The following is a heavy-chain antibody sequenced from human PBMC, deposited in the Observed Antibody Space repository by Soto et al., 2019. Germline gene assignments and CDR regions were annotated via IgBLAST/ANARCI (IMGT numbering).Heavy chain of an antibody. CDR3: ARANYGDYYYGMDV. CDR1: GGSISSGGYY. V-gene: IGHV4-31*03. CDR2: IYYSGST. Sequence: QVQLQESGPGLVKPSQTLSLTCTVSGGSISSGGYYWSWIRQHPGKGLEWIGYIYYSGSTYYNPSLESRVTISVDTCKNQFSLKLSSVTAADTAVYYCARANYGDYYYGMDVWGQGTTVTVSS. J-gene: IGHJ6*02. D-gene: IGHD4-17*01.